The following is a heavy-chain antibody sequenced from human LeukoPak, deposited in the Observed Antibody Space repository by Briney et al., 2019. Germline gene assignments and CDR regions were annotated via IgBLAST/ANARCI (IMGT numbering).Heavy chain of an antibody. J-gene: IGHJ5*02. V-gene: IGHV4-34*01. CDR2: INHSGST. CDR3: ARGVLKRTRTNRIAPRHNWFDP. D-gene: IGHD6-13*01. Sequence: SETLSLTCAVYGGSFSGYYWSWIRQPPGKGLEWIGEINHSGSTNYNPSLKSRVTISVDTSKNQFSLKLSSVTAADTAVYYCARGVLKRTRTNRIAPRHNWFDPWGQGTLVTVPS. CDR1: GGSFSGYY.